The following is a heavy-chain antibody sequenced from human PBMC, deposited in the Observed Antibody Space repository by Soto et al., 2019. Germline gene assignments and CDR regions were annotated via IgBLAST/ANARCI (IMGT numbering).Heavy chain of an antibody. CDR2: ISSSGSTI. D-gene: IGHD3-10*01. Sequence: EVQLVESGGGLVQPGGSLRLSCAASGFTFSSYEMNWVRQAPGKGLEWVSYISSSGSTIYYADSVKGRFTISRDNAKNSLYLQMNSLRAEDTAVYYCARDPLATVVTRLGSGFDYWGQGTLVTVSS. J-gene: IGHJ4*02. CDR1: GFTFSSYE. V-gene: IGHV3-48*03. CDR3: ARDPLATVVTRLGSGFDY.